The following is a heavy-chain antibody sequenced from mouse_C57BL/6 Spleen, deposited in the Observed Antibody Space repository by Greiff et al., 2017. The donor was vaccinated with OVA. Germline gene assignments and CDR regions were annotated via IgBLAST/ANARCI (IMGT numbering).Heavy chain of an antibody. J-gene: IGHJ3*01. CDR2: INPSSGYT. V-gene: IGHV1-7*01. D-gene: IGHD2-1*01. Sequence: VQLQQSGAELAKPGASVKLSCKASGYTFTSYWMHWVKQRPGQVLEWIGYINPSSGYTKYNQKFKDKATLTADKSSSTAYMQLSSLTYEDSAVYYCARSGEGYGNFFAYWGQGTLVTVSA. CDR1: GYTFTSYW. CDR3: ARSGEGYGNFFAY.